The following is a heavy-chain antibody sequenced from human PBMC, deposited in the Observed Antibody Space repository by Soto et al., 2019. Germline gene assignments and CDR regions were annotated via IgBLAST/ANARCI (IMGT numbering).Heavy chain of an antibody. D-gene: IGHD2-8*02. Sequence: QVQLQQWGAGLLKPSETLSLTCAVSGGSFSGYYWTWIRQPPGTGLEWIGEINHSGSTNYNPSHKSRVTIAVDTSKNQFSLKLTSVTAADTAVYYCARDKITGLFDYWGQGTLVTVSS. CDR1: GGSFSGYY. CDR2: INHSGST. CDR3: ARDKITGLFDY. V-gene: IGHV4-34*01. J-gene: IGHJ4*02.